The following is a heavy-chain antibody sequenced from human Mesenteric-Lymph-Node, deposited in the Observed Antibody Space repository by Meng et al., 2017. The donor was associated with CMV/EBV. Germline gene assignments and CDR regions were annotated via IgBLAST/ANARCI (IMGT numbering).Heavy chain of an antibody. CDR1: GFTFSSYG. D-gene: IGHD3-22*01. CDR2: IWYDGSNK. J-gene: IGHJ4*02. V-gene: IGHV3-33*06. Sequence: GESLKISCAASGFTFSSYGMHWVRQAPGKGLEWVAVIWYDGSNKYYADSVKGRFTISRDNSKNTLYLQMNSLRAEDTAVYYCAKDLWYYDSSGTPTFDYWGQGTLVTVSS. CDR3: AKDLWYYDSSGTPTFDY.